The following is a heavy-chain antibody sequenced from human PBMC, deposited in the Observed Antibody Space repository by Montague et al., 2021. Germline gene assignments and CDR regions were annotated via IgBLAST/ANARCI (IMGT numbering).Heavy chain of an antibody. J-gene: IGHJ4*02. CDR3: VVARLSRRRLGFDY. D-gene: IGHD2-15*01. CDR2: INHSGST. V-gene: IGHV4-34*01. Sequence: SETLSLTCAVYGGSFSGFYWSWIRQPPGKGLEWIGEINHSGSTNYNPSLKSRVTISVDTSKNQFSLKLSSVTAADTAVYFCVVARLSRRRLGFDYWGQGTLVTVSS. CDR1: GGSFSGFY.